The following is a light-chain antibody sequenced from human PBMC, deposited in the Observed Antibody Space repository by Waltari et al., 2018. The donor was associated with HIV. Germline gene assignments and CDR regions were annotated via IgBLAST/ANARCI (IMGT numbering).Light chain of an antibody. CDR2: GVS. V-gene: IGLV2-14*03. J-gene: IGLJ2*01. CDR1: NRDLPVYDS. CDR3: TSYTVRRALI. Sequence: HSALTQPASISGSPGQSVTISRTGLNRDLPVYDSVSWYQQLPTKAPKLIIFGVSVRPSGICHRFSGSKSGNTAALTISGLQTDDEGEYYCTSYTVRRALIFGGGTKLTVL.